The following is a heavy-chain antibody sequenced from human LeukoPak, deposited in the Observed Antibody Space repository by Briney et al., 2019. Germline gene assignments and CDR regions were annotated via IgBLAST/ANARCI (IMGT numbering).Heavy chain of an antibody. J-gene: IGHJ5*02. D-gene: IGHD5-24*01. Sequence: SVKVSCKAPGGTFSSYAISWVRQAPGQGLEWMGRIIPIFGTANYAQKFQGRVTITTDESTSTAYMELSSLRSEDTAVYYCARAAVEMATMGTWGQGTLVTVSS. V-gene: IGHV1-69*05. CDR3: ARAAVEMATMGT. CDR2: IIPIFGTA. CDR1: GGTFSSYA.